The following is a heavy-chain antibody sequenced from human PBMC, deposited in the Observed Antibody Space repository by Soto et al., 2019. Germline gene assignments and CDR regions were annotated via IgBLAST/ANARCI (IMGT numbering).Heavy chain of an antibody. CDR3: ARARIKIYGVVIPPLAY. V-gene: IGHV3-33*01. J-gene: IGHJ4*02. Sequence: QVQLVESGGGVVQPGRSLRLSCAASGFTFSSYDMHWVRQAPGKGLEWVAVIWYDGSNQYFADSVKGRFTISRDISKNTLYLQMNSLRAYDTAVYYCARARIKIYGVVIPPLAYWVQGTMVTVSS. D-gene: IGHD3-3*01. CDR1: GFTFSSYD. CDR2: IWYDGSNQ.